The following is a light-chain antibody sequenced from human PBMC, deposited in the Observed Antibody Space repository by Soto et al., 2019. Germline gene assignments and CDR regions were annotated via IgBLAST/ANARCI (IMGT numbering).Light chain of an antibody. V-gene: IGKV4-1*01. J-gene: IGKJ1*01. CDR1: QSVLYSSNNKNY. CDR3: QQHYSTPRT. Sequence: DIVMTQSPDSLAVSLGERATINCKSSQSVLYSSNNKNYLAWYQQKPGQPPKLLIYWASTRESGVPGRFSGSGSGTDFTLTISSLQAEDAAVYYCQQHYSTPRTFGQGTKVEIK. CDR2: WAS.